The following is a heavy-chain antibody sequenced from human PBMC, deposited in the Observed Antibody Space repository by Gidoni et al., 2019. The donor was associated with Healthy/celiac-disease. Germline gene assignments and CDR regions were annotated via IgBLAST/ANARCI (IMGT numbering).Heavy chain of an antibody. D-gene: IGHD1-26*01. CDR2: ISSSSSTI. CDR3: ARDPYSGSYYYFDY. J-gene: IGHJ4*02. Sequence: EVQLVESGGGSVQPGGSLRLSCAASGFPFSSYSMNWVRQAPGKGLEWVSYISSSSSTIYYADSVKGRFTISRDNAKNSLYLQMDSLRAEDTAVYYCARDPYSGSYYYFDYWGQGTLVTVSS. V-gene: IGHV3-48*01. CDR1: GFPFSSYS.